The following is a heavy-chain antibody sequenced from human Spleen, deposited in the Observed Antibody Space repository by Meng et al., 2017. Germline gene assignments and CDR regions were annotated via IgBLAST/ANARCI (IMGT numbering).Heavy chain of an antibody. V-gene: IGHV3-43D*04. CDR1: GFTFDDYA. D-gene: IGHD1-7*01. CDR3: AKDLELRVAFDI. Sequence: GESLKISCAASGFTFDDYAMHWVRQAPGKGLEWVSLISWDGGSTYYADSVKGRFTISRDNSKNTLYLQMNSLRAEDTAVYYCAKDLELRVAFDIWGQGTMVTVSS. J-gene: IGHJ3*02. CDR2: ISWDGGST.